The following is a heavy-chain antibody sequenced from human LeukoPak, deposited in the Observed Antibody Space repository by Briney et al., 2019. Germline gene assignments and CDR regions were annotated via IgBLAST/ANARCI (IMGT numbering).Heavy chain of an antibody. J-gene: IGHJ4*02. CDR3: ARYDYVWGSWVY. D-gene: IGHD3-16*01. CDR1: GFTSSSNW. Sequence: GGSLRLSCAASGFTSSSNWMSWVRQALGEGLEWVANIKEVGSETYYVDSVKGRFTISTDNPTKSLYIQMNSLREQETGVLFCARYDYVWGSWVYWGQGTLVTVSS. CDR2: IKEVGSET. V-gene: IGHV3-7*01.